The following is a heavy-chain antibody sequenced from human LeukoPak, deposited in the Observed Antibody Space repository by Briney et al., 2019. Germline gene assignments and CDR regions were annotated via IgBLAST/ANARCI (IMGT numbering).Heavy chain of an antibody. CDR3: AKDPGAFSGLGYDY. D-gene: IGHD3-10*01. V-gene: IGHV3-23*01. CDR2: ISGSGAGT. J-gene: IGHJ4*02. CDR1: GFTFTTYA. Sequence: GGSLRLSCAASGFTFTTYAMSWVRQAPGEGLEWVSTISGSGAGTHYADSVKGRFTISRDNSKNTLYLQMNSLRAEDTAVYYCAKDPGAFSGLGYDYWGQGTLVTVSS.